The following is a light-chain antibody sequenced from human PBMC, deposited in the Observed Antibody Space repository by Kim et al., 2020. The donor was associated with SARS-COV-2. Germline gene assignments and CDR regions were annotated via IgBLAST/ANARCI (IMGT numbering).Light chain of an antibody. J-gene: IGLJ2*01. CDR3: CSYAGSSTFVV. V-gene: IGLV2-23*03. Sequence: QSITISCTGTSSDVGSYNLVSWYQQNPGKAPKLMIYEGSKRPSGVSNRFSGSKSGNTASLTISGLQAEDEADYYCCSYAGSSTFVVFGGGTQLTVL. CDR2: EGS. CDR1: SSDVGSYNL.